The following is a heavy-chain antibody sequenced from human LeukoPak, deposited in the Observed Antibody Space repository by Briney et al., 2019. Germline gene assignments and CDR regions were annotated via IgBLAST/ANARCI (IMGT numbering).Heavy chain of an antibody. CDR3: ASGRLVGAPDY. Sequence: GGSLRLSCAASGFTFSSYWMHWVRQPPGKGLVWVSRITSDGSGIGYADSVKGRFSTSRDNAKNTLYPQMNSLRAEDTAVYYCASGRLVGAPDYWGQGTLVTVSS. V-gene: IGHV3-74*01. CDR2: ITSDGSGI. J-gene: IGHJ4*02. D-gene: IGHD1-26*01. CDR1: GFTFSSYW.